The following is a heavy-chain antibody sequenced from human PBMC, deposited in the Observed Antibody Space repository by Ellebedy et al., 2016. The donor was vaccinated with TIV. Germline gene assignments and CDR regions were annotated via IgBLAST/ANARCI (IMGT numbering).Heavy chain of an antibody. D-gene: IGHD3-3*01. J-gene: IGHJ2*01. CDR1: GASIRNYY. CDR3: ARGLGFLKYWYFDL. CDR2: IYDSGIT. Sequence: MPSETLSLTCTVSGASIRNYYWSWIRQPPGKGLEWIGYIYDSGITNSNPSLKSRVTMSLDTSKKQFSLKLRSVTAADTAVYYCARGLGFLKYWYFDLWGRGTLVTVSS. V-gene: IGHV4-59*01.